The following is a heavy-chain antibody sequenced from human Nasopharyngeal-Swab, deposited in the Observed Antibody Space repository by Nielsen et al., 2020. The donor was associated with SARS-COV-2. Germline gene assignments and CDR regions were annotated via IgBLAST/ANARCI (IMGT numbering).Heavy chain of an antibody. V-gene: IGHV4-39*07. CDR2: IYYSGST. D-gene: IGHD1-26*01. CDR1: GGSISSSSYY. CDR3: ARVARYSGSYYAAFDI. Sequence: SETLSLTCTVSGGSISSSSYYWGWIRQPPGKGLEWIGSIYYSGSTYYNPSLKSRVTISVDTSNNQFSLKLSSVTAADTAVYYCARVARYSGSYYAAFDIWGQGTMVTVSS. J-gene: IGHJ3*02.